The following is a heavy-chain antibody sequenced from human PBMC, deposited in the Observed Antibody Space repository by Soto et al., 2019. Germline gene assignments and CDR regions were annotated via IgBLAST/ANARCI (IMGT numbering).Heavy chain of an antibody. CDR1: GYTFTGYY. Sequence: GASVKVSCKASGYTFTGYYMHWVRQAPGQGLEWMGWINPNSGGTNYAQKFQGWVTMTRDTSISTAYMELSRLRSDDTAVYYCARERGLRFLEWPVDYYYYGMDVWGQGTTVTVSS. CDR2: INPNSGGT. CDR3: ARERGLRFLEWPVDYYYYGMDV. V-gene: IGHV1-2*04. J-gene: IGHJ6*02. D-gene: IGHD3-3*01.